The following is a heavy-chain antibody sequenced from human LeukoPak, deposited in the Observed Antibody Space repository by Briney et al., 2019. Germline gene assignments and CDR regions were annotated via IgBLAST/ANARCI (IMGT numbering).Heavy chain of an antibody. CDR1: GFTFSSYS. V-gene: IGHV3-48*04. CDR2: ISSSSSTI. D-gene: IGHD6-13*01. Sequence: SGGSLRLSCAASGFTFSSYSMNWVRQAPGKGLEWVSYISSSSSTIYYADSVKGRFTISRDNAKNSLYLQMNSLRAEDTALYYCAKDIEYGSSWGSYYYGMDVWGQGTTVTVSS. J-gene: IGHJ6*02. CDR3: AKDIEYGSSWGSYYYGMDV.